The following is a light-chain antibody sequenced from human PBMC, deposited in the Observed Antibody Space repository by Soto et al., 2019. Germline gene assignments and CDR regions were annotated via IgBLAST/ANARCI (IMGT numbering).Light chain of an antibody. CDR2: GAS. V-gene: IGKV3D-15*01. J-gene: IGKJ1*01. CDR1: QSVSSH. Sequence: EVALTQSPATLSLSPGERATLSCRASQSVSSHLAWSQQKPGQAPRLLIYGASTRATGIPARFSGSGSGTEFTLTISSLESEDFAVYYCQQYNNWPPWTFGQGTKVDIK. CDR3: QQYNNWPPWT.